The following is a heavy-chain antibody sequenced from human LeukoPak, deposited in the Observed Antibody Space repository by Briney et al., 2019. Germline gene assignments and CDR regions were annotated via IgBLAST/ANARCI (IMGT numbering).Heavy chain of an antibody. J-gene: IGHJ4*02. D-gene: IGHD4-17*01. CDR2: IIPMYGAP. V-gene: IGHV1-69*06. CDR1: GGTFSSNA. CDR3: AAINYGDYVPFDY. Sequence: SVKVSSKASGGTFSSNAISWVRQAPGQGLEWVGGIIPMYGAPNYAQTMQVRASITADKSTSTAYMELSSLRSEDTAVYYCAAINYGDYVPFDYWGQGTLVTVSS.